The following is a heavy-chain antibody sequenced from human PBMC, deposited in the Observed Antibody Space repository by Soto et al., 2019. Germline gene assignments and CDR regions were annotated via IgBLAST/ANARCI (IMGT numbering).Heavy chain of an antibody. CDR3: AKAHLVVYSSGWY. CDR1: GFTFDDYA. V-gene: IGHV3-9*01. Sequence: EVQLVESGGGLVQPGRSLRLSCAASGFTFDDYAMHWVRQAPGKGLEWVSGISWNSGSIGYADSVKGRFTISRDNAKNSLYLQMNSLRAEDTALYYCAKAHLVVYSSGWYWGQGTLVIVSS. D-gene: IGHD6-19*01. CDR2: ISWNSGSI. J-gene: IGHJ4*02.